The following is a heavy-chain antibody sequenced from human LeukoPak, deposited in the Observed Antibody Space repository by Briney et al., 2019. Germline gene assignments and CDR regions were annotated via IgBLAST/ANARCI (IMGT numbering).Heavy chain of an antibody. J-gene: IGHJ4*02. CDR3: ARDGGNSPFDY. CDR2: ISSNGSS. CDR1: VGSINSYY. V-gene: IGHV4-4*09. Sequence: SETLSLTCTVSVGSINSYYWSWIRQPPGKGLEYIGYISSNGSSNYNPSLRSRVTISVHTSKNQFSLRLSSVTAADTAVYYCARDGGNSPFDYWGQGTLVTVSS. D-gene: IGHD4-23*01.